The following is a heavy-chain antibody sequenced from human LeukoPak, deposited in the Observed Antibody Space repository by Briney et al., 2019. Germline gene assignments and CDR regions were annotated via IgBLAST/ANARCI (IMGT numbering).Heavy chain of an antibody. J-gene: IGHJ4*02. D-gene: IGHD4-11*01. Sequence: ASVKVSCKASGYTFTGYYVHWARQAPGQGLEWMGWINPNSGGTNYAQKFQGRVTMTRDTSISTAYMELSRLRSDDTAVYYCAADYSRIDYWGQGTLVTVSS. CDR2: INPNSGGT. V-gene: IGHV1-2*02. CDR3: AADYSRIDY. CDR1: GYTFTGYY.